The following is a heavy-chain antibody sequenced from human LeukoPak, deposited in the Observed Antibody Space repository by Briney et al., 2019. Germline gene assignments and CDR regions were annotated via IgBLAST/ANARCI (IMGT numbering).Heavy chain of an antibody. CDR2: ISAYNGNT. CDR1: GYTFTSYG. D-gene: IGHD2-21*02. V-gene: IGHV1-18*01. Sequence: ASVKVSCKASGYTFTSYGISWVRQAPGQGLEWMGWISAYNGNTNYAQKLQGRVTMTTDTSTSTAYMELRSLRSDDTAVYYCARVAYCGGDCYSGYFDYWGQGTLVTVSS. CDR3: ARVAYCGGDCYSGYFDY. J-gene: IGHJ4*02.